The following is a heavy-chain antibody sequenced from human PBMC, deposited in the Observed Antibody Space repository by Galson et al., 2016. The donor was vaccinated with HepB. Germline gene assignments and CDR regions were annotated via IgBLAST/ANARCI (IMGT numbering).Heavy chain of an antibody. D-gene: IGHD3-3*01. V-gene: IGHV4-39*01. CDR3: VRQARPPLEWVLDSNYAFYGLDV. Sequence: SETLSLTCTVSGPSISDSDSYWGWVRQPPGKGLEWIGSMFYRGGAYYSPSLKSRVTISIDDSKNQLSLRLSSVTAADTATYYCVRQARPPLEWVLDSNYAFYGLDVWGQGTTVAVS. CDR2: MFYRGGA. CDR1: GPSISDSDSY. J-gene: IGHJ6*02.